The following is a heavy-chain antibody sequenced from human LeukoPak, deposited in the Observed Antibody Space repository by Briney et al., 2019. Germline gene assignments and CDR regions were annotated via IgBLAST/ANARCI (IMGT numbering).Heavy chain of an antibody. CDR3: AKGMVVAATLDY. D-gene: IGHD2-15*01. CDR1: GFPFCSHA. Sequence: GGSLRLSCAASGFPFCSHAMKWGRQAPGKGLEWGSVISSSGTSKYYIDSAEDRFTISRDNSNNTLYLQMYNLRADDTAVYYCAKGMVVAATLDYWGQGTLVTVSS. J-gene: IGHJ4*02. CDR2: ISSSGTSK. V-gene: IGHV3-23*01.